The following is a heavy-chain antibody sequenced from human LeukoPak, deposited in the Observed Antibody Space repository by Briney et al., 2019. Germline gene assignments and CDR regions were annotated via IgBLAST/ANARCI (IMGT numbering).Heavy chain of an antibody. J-gene: IGHJ3*02. V-gene: IGHV3-15*01. Sequence: GGSLRLSCAASGFTFSNYGMNWVRQAPGKGLEWVGRIKSKTDGGTTDYAAPVKGRFTISRDDSKNTLYLQMNSLKTEDTAVYYCTRPDIYWAFDIWGQGTMVTVSS. D-gene: IGHD5-12*01. CDR2: IKSKTDGGTT. CDR3: TRPDIYWAFDI. CDR1: GFTFSNYG.